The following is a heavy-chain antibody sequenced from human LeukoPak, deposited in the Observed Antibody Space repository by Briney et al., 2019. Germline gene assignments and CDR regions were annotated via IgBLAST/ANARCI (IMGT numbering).Heavy chain of an antibody. J-gene: IGHJ4*02. CDR2: ISGSGAGI. D-gene: IGHD6-13*01. CDR1: GFSFSTDF. V-gene: IGHV3-23*01. Sequence: GGSLRLSCAASGFSFSTDFMGWVRQTPTKGLEWVSLISGSGAGIYYADSVKGRFTISRDMSMSVLYLQMNSLRAEDTAVYFCAKGRGSNWGPGVLVSVSS. CDR3: AKGRGSN.